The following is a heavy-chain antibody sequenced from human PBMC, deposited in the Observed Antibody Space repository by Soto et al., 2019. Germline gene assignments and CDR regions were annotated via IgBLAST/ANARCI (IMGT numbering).Heavy chain of an antibody. D-gene: IGHD1-1*01. CDR1: GFTFSSYS. Sequence: PGGPLRLSCAASGFTFSSYSMSWVRQAPGKGLEWVSDINQSGGRKYYADSAKGRFTISRDNAKNTLYLQMNSLRAEDTAVYYWARCTTGLVCYYYDIDDWGQGTLVTVSS. V-gene: IGHV3-7*01. CDR2: INQSGGRK. J-gene: IGHJ4*01. CDR3: ARCTTGLVCYYYDIDD.